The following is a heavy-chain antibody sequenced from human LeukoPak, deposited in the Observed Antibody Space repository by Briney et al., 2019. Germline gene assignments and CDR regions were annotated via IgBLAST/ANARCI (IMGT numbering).Heavy chain of an antibody. CDR1: GDSISPYY. CDR3: ARSHAQKWSGYSH. D-gene: IGHD3-3*01. J-gene: IGHJ4*02. Sequence: PSETLSLTXIVSGDSISPYYWSWIRQPPGKGLECIGYIYYSGSTNYNPSLKSRVTISVDTSKNQFSLKLTSVTAADTAVYFCARSHAQKWSGYSHWGQGTLVTVSS. CDR2: IYYSGST. V-gene: IGHV4-59*01.